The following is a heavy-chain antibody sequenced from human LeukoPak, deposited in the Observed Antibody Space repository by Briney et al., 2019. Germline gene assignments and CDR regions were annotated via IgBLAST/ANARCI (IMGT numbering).Heavy chain of an antibody. CDR3: TRERSTVTFDY. V-gene: IGHV4-59*12. CDR1: GGSISSYY. Sequence: PSETLSLTCTVSGGSISSYYWSWIRQPPGKGLEWIGYIYYSGSTNYNPSLKSRVTMSVDTSKNQFSLKLSSVTAADTAVYYCTRERSTVTFDYWGQGTLVTVSS. J-gene: IGHJ4*02. CDR2: IYYSGST. D-gene: IGHD4-17*01.